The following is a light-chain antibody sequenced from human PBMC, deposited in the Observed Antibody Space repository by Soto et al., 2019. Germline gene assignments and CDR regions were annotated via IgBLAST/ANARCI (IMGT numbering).Light chain of an antibody. J-gene: IGLJ1*01. V-gene: IGLV1-44*01. CDR3: ASWYDSLHAHV. CDR1: SSNIGINP. Sequence: QSVLTQLPSTSGTPGQRVTISCSGSSSNIGINPVNWYQQLPGTAPKLLIYYNNQRPSGVPDRFSGSKSGPSASLAISGLQSDHEPHYYCASWYDSLHAHVFPTGTKLTVL. CDR2: YNN.